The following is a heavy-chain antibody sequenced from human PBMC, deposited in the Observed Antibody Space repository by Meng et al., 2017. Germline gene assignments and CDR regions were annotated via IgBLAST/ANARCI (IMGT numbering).Heavy chain of an antibody. D-gene: IGHD3-22*01. CDR1: GGSISSFY. Sequence: SEPLSLTCTVPGGSISSFYWSWIRQPPGKGLEWFGYIYYSGRTNYNPSLKSRVTISVDTSKNQFSLKLSSVTAADTAVYYCARLYYYDSSGYYGERDAFDIWGQGTMVTVSS. CDR2: IYYSGRT. CDR3: ARLYYYDSSGYYGERDAFDI. J-gene: IGHJ3*02. V-gene: IGHV4-59*01.